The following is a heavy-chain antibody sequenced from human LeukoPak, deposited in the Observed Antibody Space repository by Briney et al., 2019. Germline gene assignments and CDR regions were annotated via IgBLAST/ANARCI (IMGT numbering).Heavy chain of an antibody. CDR3: ARAISGNYLDFPFDY. D-gene: IGHD1-26*01. Sequence: GGSLRLSCAASGFTFSSYAMHWVRQAPGKGLEWVAVISYDGSNKYYADSVKGRFTISRDNSKNTLYLQMNSLRAEDTAVYYCARAISGNYLDFPFDYWGQGTLVTVSS. V-gene: IGHV3-30-3*01. J-gene: IGHJ4*02. CDR1: GFTFSSYA. CDR2: ISYDGSNK.